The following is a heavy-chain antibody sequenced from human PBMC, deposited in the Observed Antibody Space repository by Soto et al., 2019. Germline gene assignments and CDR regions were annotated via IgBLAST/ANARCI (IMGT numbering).Heavy chain of an antibody. V-gene: IGHV4-59*01. D-gene: IGHD1-1*01. Sequence: PSETLSLTCTVSGGSISSYYWIWIRQPPGKGLEWIGYIYYSGSTNYNPSLKSRVTISVDTSKNQFSLKLSSVTAADTAVYYCARDQLYYFGYWGQGTLVTVSS. CDR2: IYYSGST. CDR3: ARDQLYYFGY. J-gene: IGHJ4*02. CDR1: GGSISSYY.